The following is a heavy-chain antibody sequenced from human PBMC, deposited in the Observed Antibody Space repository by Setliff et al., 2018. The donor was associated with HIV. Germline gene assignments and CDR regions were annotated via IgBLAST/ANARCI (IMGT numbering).Heavy chain of an antibody. V-gene: IGHV4-59*13. J-gene: IGHJ4*02. CDR3: ARTTVRDFGLIITNFDQ. CDR1: GDSISNYH. CDR2: FHHSGSP. D-gene: IGHD3-3*01. Sequence: SETLSLTCTVSGDSISNYHWSWIRQPPGKRLEFIGFFHHSGSPIYNPSLDSRVNISVDTSKHQFSLNLSSVTAADTAVYYCARTTVRDFGLIITNFDQWGLGTLVTVSS.